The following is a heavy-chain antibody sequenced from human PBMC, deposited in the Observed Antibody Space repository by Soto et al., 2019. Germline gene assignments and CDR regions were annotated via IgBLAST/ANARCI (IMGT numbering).Heavy chain of an antibody. CDR3: AKDFGITIFGVVNAFDI. V-gene: IGHV3-23*01. CDR2: ISGSGGST. Sequence: GGSLRLSCAASGFTFSNYAMSWVRQAPGKGLEWISVISGSGGSTYYADSVKGRFTISRDNSKNTLYLQINSLRAEDTAIYFCAKDFGITIFGVVNAFDIWGQGTMVTVSS. D-gene: IGHD3-3*01. CDR1: GFTFSNYA. J-gene: IGHJ3*02.